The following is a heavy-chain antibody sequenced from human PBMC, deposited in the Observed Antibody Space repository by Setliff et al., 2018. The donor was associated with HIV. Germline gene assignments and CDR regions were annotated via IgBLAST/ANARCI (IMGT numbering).Heavy chain of an antibody. CDR2: VSYSGST. Sequence: SETMSLTCTVSGGSISSSSSYWGWIRQPPGRGLEWIGSVSYSGSTYYNPSLKSRVTISVDTSKNQFSLRLSSVTAADTAVFFCAIHLYWNPYAFDIWGQGTTVTVSS. V-gene: IGHV4-39*01. CDR1: GGSISSSSSY. D-gene: IGHD1-1*01. CDR3: AIHLYWNPYAFDI. J-gene: IGHJ3*02.